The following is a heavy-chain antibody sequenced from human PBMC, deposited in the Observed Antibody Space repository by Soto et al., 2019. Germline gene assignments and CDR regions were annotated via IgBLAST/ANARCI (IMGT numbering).Heavy chain of an antibody. CDR2: IYSGGST. V-gene: IGHV3-53*01. CDR3: ARGYYYDSSGLAFDI. D-gene: IGHD3-22*01. J-gene: IGHJ3*02. CDR1: GFTVSSNY. Sequence: GGSLRLSCAASGFTVSSNYMSWVRQAPGKGLEWVSVIYSGGSTYYADSVKGRFTISRDNSKNTLYLQMNSLRAEDTAVYYCARGYYYDSSGLAFDIWGQGTMVTVSS.